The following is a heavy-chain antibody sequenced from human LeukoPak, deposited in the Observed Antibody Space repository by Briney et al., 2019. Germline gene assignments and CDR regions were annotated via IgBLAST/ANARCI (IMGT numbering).Heavy chain of an antibody. D-gene: IGHD3-3*01. V-gene: IGHV4-4*07. J-gene: IGHJ6*03. CDR1: GGSISSYY. CDR2: IYPSGST. Sequence: KPSETLSLTCTVSGGSISSYYWSWIRQPAGKGLEWIGRIYPSGSTDYNPSLRSRVTVSVDTSENHFSLKLTSVTAADTAVYYCARDVRFAVVINYYYYYMDVWGKGTTVTVSS. CDR3: ARDVRFAVVINYYYYYMDV.